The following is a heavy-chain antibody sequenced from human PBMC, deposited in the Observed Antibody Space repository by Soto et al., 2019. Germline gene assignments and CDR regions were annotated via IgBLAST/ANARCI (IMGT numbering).Heavy chain of an antibody. CDR3: ARDETQTFRSYVYYDGVDV. D-gene: IGHD3-16*01. J-gene: IGHJ6*02. V-gene: IGHV3-74*01. CDR1: GFTFRSSW. Sequence: EVQLVESGGGLVQPGGSLRLSCAVSGFTFRSSWMHWVGQAPGRGLAWVSRISTDGSSTSYADSVKGRFTVSRDNAKNTLYLQMNSRRVEDTAVYYCARDETQTFRSYVYYDGVDVWGQGPTVTVSS. CDR2: ISTDGSST.